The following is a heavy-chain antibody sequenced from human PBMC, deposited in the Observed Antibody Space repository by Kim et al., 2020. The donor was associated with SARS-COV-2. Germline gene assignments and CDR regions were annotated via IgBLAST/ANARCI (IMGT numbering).Heavy chain of an antibody. Sequence: GGSLRLSCAASGFTFSSYSMNWVRQAPGKGLEWVSSISSSSSYIYYADSVKGRFTISRDNAKNSLYLQMNSLRAEDTAVYYCARARYCSSISCYLNYYYYYMDVWGKGTTVTVSS. CDR3: ARARYCSSISCYLNYYYYYMDV. CDR1: GFTFSSYS. D-gene: IGHD2-2*01. CDR2: ISSSSSYI. J-gene: IGHJ6*03. V-gene: IGHV3-21*01.